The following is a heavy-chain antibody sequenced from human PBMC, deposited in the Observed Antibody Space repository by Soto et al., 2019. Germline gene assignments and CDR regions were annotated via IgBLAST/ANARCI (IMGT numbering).Heavy chain of an antibody. Sequence: QVQLVESGGGLVKPGGSVRLSCAVSGFTFSDSYMSWVRQAPGKGLEWLSYISGSSITISHAASVKGRFTISRDNDKNSVYLQMDSLRAEDTAVYYCARFLGVIPARPFDYWGQGTLVTVSS. D-gene: IGHD6-6*01. CDR1: GFTFSDSY. CDR3: ARFLGVIPARPFDY. J-gene: IGHJ4*02. V-gene: IGHV3-11*01. CDR2: ISGSSITI.